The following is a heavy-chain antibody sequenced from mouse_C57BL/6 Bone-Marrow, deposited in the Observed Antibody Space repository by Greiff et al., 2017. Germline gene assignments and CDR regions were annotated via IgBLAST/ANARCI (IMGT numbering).Heavy chain of an antibody. V-gene: IGHV1-72*01. D-gene: IGHD2-1*01. Sequence: VQLQQSGAELVKPGASVKLSCKASGYTFTSYWMHWVKQRPGRGLEWIGRIDPNRGGTKYNEQFTSKATLTVDKPSSTAYMQLSSLTSEDSAVYYCARMGKDSHYYAMDYWGQGTSVTGSS. J-gene: IGHJ4*01. CDR3: ARMGKDSHYYAMDY. CDR1: GYTFTSYW. CDR2: IDPNRGGT.